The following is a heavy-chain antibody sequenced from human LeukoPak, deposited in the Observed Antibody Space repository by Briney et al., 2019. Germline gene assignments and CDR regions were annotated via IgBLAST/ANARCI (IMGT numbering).Heavy chain of an antibody. CDR3: AKDNLAATYYYDGGLDY. J-gene: IGHJ4*02. CDR1: GFTFRSYG. V-gene: IGHV3-30*02. Sequence: GGSLRLSCAASGFTFRSYGMHWVRQAPGKGLEWVAFIRYDGSNKYCADSVKGRFTISRDNSKNTLYLQMNSLRAEDTAVYYCAKDNLAATYYYDGGLDYWGQGALVTVSS. CDR2: IRYDGSNK. D-gene: IGHD3-22*01.